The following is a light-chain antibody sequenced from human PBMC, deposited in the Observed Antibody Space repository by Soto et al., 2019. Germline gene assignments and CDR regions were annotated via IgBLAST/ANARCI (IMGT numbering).Light chain of an antibody. Sequence: EIMLTQSPGTLSLSPGERATLSCRASQSVRSSHLAWYQHKPGQAPRLLIYGASSGATGIPDRFSGSGSGTDFTLTISRLEPEDFAVYYCQQYSASPLTFGGGTKVEFK. J-gene: IGKJ4*01. CDR2: GAS. CDR1: QSVRSSH. CDR3: QQYSASPLT. V-gene: IGKV3-20*01.